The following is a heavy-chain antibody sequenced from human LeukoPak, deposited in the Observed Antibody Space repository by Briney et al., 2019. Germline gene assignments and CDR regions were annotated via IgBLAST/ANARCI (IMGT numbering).Heavy chain of an antibody. CDR1: VGTLSSYA. D-gene: IGHD3-3*01. CDR3: ASLLRPGITYDAFDI. V-gene: IGHV1-69*01. J-gene: IGHJ3*02. Sequence: SVKVSSKASVGTLSSYAISWVRQAPGQGREWMGGIIAIFGTANYAQKFQGRVTITADESTSTAYMELSSLRSEDTAVYYCASLLRPGITYDAFDIWGQGTMVTVSS. CDR2: IIAIFGTA.